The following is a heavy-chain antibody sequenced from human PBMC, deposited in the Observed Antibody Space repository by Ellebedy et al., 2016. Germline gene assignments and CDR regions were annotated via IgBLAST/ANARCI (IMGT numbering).Heavy chain of an antibody. CDR2: ISGDGGST. J-gene: IGHJ4*02. CDR3: RQGHYADY. V-gene: IGHV3-23*01. Sequence: GESLKISXAASGFTFNIAGMTWVRQVPGKGLEWVSTISGDGGSTYIADSVKGRFTISRDNSKNTMYLQMNSLRADDTAVYYCRQGHYADYWGQGTLVTVSS. CDR1: GFTFNIAG.